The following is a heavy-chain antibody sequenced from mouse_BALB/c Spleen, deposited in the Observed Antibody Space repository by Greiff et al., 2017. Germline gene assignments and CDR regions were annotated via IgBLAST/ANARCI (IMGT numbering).Heavy chain of an antibody. D-gene: IGHD2-12*01. CDR1: GFSLTSYG. J-gene: IGHJ3*01. CDR3: AYDGPWFAY. CDR2: IWSGGST. Sequence: VMLVESGPGLVQPSQSLSITCTVSGFSLTSYGVHWVRQSPGKGLEWLGVIWSGGSTDYNAAFISRLSISKDNSKSQVFFKMNSLQANDTAIYYCAYDGPWFAYWGQGTLVTVSA. V-gene: IGHV2-2*02.